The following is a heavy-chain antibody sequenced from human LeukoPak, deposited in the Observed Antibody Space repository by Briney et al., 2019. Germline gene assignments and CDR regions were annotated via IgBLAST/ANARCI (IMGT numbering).Heavy chain of an antibody. Sequence: TLSLTCTFSGGSISSYYWSWIRQPPGKALEWLALIYWNDDKRYSPSLKSRLTITKETSKNQVLLTMTNIDPVDTATYYRAHRVVTAITNYFDYWGQGTVVTVSS. V-gene: IGHV2-5*01. J-gene: IGHJ4*02. CDR1: GGSISSYYW. D-gene: IGHD2-21*02. CDR3: AHRVVTAITNYFDY. CDR2: IYWNDDK.